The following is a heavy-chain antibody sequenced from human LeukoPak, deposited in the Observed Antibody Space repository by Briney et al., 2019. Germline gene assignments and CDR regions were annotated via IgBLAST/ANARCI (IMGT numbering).Heavy chain of an antibody. J-gene: IGHJ4*02. V-gene: IGHV4-38-2*02. CDR1: GYSISSGYY. Sequence: SETLSLTCTVSGYSISSGYYWSWIRQPPGKGLEWIGEINHSGSTNYNPSLKSRVTISVDTSKNQFSLKLSSVTAADTAVYYCARVRGYYYKYFDYWGQGTLVTVSS. D-gene: IGHD3-22*01. CDR2: INHSGST. CDR3: ARVRGYYYKYFDY.